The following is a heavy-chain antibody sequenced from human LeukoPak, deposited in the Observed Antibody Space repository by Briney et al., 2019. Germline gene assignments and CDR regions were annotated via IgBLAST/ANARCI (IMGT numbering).Heavy chain of an antibody. V-gene: IGHV1-69*13. CDR2: IIPIFGTA. Sequence: SVKVSCKASGGTFSSYAIGWVRQAPGQGLEWMGGIIPIFGTANYAQKFQGRVTITADESTSTAYMELSSLRSEDTAVYYCARGEYEGAYFDYWGQGTLVTVSS. D-gene: IGHD1-26*01. CDR1: GGTFSSYA. J-gene: IGHJ4*02. CDR3: ARGEYEGAYFDY.